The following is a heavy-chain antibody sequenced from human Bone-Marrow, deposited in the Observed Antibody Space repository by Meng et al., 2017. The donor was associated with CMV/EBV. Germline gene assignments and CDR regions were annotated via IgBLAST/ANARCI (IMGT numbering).Heavy chain of an antibody. CDR2: INPSGGST. V-gene: IGHV1-46*01. CDR1: GYTFISYY. J-gene: IGHJ4*02. D-gene: IGHD5-18*01. Sequence: QVPLVQFGAEVKKPGASVKVSCKASGYTFISYYMHWVRQAPGQGLEWMGIINPSGGSTSYAQRFQGRVTMTRDTSTSTVYMELSSLRYEDTAVYYCARGGRQLWLSGGNEYWGQGVLVTVSS. CDR3: ARGGRQLWLSGGNEY.